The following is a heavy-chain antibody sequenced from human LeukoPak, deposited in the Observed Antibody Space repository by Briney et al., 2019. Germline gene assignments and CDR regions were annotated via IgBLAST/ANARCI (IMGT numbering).Heavy chain of an antibody. Sequence: PGGSLRLSCAASGFTFSWYWMHWVRRVPGKGLVWVSRINSDGSGTIYADSVKGRFTISRDSSKNTLFLQMNSLKPEDTAMYHCTRNRPETPLGYWGQGTLVTVSS. D-gene: IGHD1-14*01. V-gene: IGHV3-74*01. CDR1: GFTFSWYW. J-gene: IGHJ4*02. CDR2: INSDGSGT. CDR3: TRNRPETPLGY.